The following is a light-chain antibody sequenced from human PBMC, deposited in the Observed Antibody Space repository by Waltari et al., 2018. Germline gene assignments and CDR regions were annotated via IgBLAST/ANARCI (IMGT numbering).Light chain of an antibody. J-gene: IGLJ3*02. V-gene: IGLV2-11*01. CDR3: CSYAGIYTWV. CDR1: SSDVGRYTS. CDR2: DVS. Sequence: QSALTQPRSVSGSPGQSVTISCTGTSSDVGRYTSVSWFQQYPGKAPKLMISDVSERPSGVPDRFSGSKSGNTASLTISGLQAEDEADYYCCSYAGIYTWVFGGGTQLTVL.